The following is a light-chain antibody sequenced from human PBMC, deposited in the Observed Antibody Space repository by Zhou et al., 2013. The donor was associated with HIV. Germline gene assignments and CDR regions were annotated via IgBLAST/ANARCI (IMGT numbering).Light chain of an antibody. Sequence: EIVLTQSPGTLSLSPGERATLSCRASQSVGSSYLAWYQQKFGQAPRLLIYGARTAATGVPARFSGSGSGTEFSLTISGLQSEDFAVYYCQQYDSWPRTFGQGTRVEIK. V-gene: IGKV3-20*01. CDR3: QQYDSWPRT. CDR2: GAR. J-gene: IGKJ1*01. CDR1: QSVGSSY.